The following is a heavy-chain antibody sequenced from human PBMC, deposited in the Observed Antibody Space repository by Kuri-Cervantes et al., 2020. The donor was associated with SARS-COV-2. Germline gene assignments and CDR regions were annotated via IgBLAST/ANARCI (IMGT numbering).Heavy chain of an antibody. CDR1: GYTFTGYY. V-gene: IGHV1-2*02. CDR3: ARDEGVPVPATTLDS. CDR2: INPNSGGT. D-gene: IGHD6-19*01. J-gene: IGHJ4*02. Sequence: ASVKVSCKASGYTFTGYYMHWVRQAPGQGLEWMGWINPNSGGTNYAQKFQGRVTMTRDTSISTAYMEVSSLRSEDTAVYYCARDEGVPVPATTLDSWGRGTLVTVSS.